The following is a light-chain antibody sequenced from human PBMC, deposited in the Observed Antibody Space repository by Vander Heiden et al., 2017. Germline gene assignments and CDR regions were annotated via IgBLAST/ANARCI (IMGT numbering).Light chain of an antibody. V-gene: IGLV2-14*01. Sequence: QSALTQPASVSWSPGQSITISCTGTSSDVGGYKYVSWYQQHPGKAPKLMIYDVSSRPSGVSNRFSGSKSGNTASLTISGLQAEDEADYYCSSYTSSSTLVFGTGTKVTVL. CDR2: DVS. CDR1: SSDVGGYKY. CDR3: SSYTSSSTLV. J-gene: IGLJ1*01.